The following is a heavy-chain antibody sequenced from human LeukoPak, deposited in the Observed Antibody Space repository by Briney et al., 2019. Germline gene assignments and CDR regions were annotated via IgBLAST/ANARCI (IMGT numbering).Heavy chain of an antibody. CDR2: IQQDGSEK. J-gene: IGHJ4*02. CDR3: ATLVATTQFDY. D-gene: IGHD5-12*01. CDR1: GLTLSNYW. V-gene: IGHV3-7*01. Sequence: GGSLRLSCAASGLTLSNYWMSWVRQAPGKGLEWVANIQQDGSEKYYVDSVKGRFTISRDNAKNSPYLQMNSLRVEDTAVYYCATLVATTQFDYWGQGTLVTVSS.